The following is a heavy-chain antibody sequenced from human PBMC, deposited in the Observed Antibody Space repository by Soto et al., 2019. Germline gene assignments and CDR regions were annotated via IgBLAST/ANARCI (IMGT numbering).Heavy chain of an antibody. V-gene: IGHV4-39*01. J-gene: IGHJ6*03. CDR3: ALIAAAGSTFCHHKTYYYYYYLDV. D-gene: IGHD6-13*01. CDR1: GGSISSSSYY. CDR2: IYYSGST. Sequence: QLQLQESGPGLVKPSETLSLTCTVSGGSISSSSYYWGWIRQPPGKGLEWIGSIYYSGSTYYNPSLKSRVTISVDTSKNQFALKLSSVTAADTAVYYCALIAAAGSTFCHHKTYYYYYYLDVWGKGTTVTVSS.